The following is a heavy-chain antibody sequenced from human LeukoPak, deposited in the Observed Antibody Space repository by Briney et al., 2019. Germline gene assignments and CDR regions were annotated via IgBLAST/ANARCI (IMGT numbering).Heavy chain of an antibody. CDR1: GGSFSGYY. CDR2: INHSGST. D-gene: IGHD3-3*01. J-gene: IGHJ5*02. CDR3: AREYYDFWSGYYSWFDP. Sequence: PSETLSLTCAVYGGSFSGYYWSWIRQPPGKGLEWIGEINHSGSTNYNPSLKSRVTISVDTSKNQFSLKLSSVTAADTAVYYCAREYYDFWSGYYSWFDPWGQGTLVTVSS. V-gene: IGHV4-34*01.